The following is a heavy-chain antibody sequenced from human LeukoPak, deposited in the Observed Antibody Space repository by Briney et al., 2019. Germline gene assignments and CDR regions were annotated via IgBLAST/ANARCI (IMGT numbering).Heavy chain of an antibody. D-gene: IGHD2-2*01. Sequence: GGSLRLSCAASGFTFSSYAMSWVRQAPGKGLEWVSAISGRGGSTYYADSVKGRFTISRDNSKNTLYLQMNSLRAEDTAVYYCAKAAQDIVVVPAAPCDYWGQGTLVTVSS. J-gene: IGHJ4*02. CDR2: ISGRGGST. V-gene: IGHV3-23*01. CDR1: GFTFSSYA. CDR3: AKAAQDIVVVPAAPCDY.